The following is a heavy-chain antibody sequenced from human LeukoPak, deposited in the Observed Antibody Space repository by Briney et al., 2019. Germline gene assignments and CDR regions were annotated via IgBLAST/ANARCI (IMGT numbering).Heavy chain of an antibody. CDR3: ARHSENDYVWGSRLDY. V-gene: IGHV4-4*07. CDR2: ISGSGTI. Sequence: PSETLSLTCTVSGGSIHSYWSWIRQPAGKGLEWIGRISGSGTITYNPALQSRLTISIDTSKNQFSLKLSSVTAADTAVYYCARHSENDYVWGSRLDYWGQGTLVTVSS. D-gene: IGHD3-16*01. J-gene: IGHJ4*02. CDR1: GGSIHSY.